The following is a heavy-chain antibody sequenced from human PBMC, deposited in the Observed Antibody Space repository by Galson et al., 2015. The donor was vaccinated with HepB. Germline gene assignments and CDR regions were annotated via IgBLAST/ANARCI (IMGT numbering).Heavy chain of an antibody. CDR2: ISWNSGSI. V-gene: IGHV3-9*01. CDR3: AKALGYSGYDYFDY. J-gene: IGHJ4*02. CDR1: GFTFDDYA. Sequence: SLRLSCAASGFTFDDYAMHWVRQAPGKGLEWVSGISWNSGSIGYADSVKGRFTISRDNAKNSLYLQMNSLRAEDTALYYCAKALGYSGYDYFDYWGQGTLVTVSS. D-gene: IGHD5-12*01.